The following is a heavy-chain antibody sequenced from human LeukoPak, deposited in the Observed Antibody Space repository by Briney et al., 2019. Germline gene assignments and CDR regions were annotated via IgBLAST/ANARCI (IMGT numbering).Heavy chain of an antibody. Sequence: SETLSLTCAVYGGSFSGYYWSWIRQPPGKGLEWIGEINHSGSTNYNPSLKSRVTISVDTSKNQFSLKLSSATAADTAVYYCARGYGYKDYWGQGTLVTVSS. CDR1: GGSFSGYY. D-gene: IGHD5-18*01. V-gene: IGHV4-34*01. CDR2: INHSGST. J-gene: IGHJ4*02. CDR3: ARGYGYKDY.